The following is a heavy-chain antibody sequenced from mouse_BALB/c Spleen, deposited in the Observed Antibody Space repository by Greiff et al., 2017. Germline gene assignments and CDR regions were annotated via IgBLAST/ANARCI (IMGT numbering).Heavy chain of an antibody. CDR2: ISDGGSYT. V-gene: IGHV5-4*02. Sequence: EVKLMESGGGLVKPGGSLKLSCAASGFTFSDYYMYWVRQTPEKGLEWVATISDGGSYTYYPDSVKGRFTISRDNAKNNLYLQMSSLKSEDTAMYYCARDGNAMDYWGQGTSVTVSA. CDR1: GFTFSDYY. J-gene: IGHJ4*01. D-gene: IGHD1-1*02. CDR3: ARDGNAMDY.